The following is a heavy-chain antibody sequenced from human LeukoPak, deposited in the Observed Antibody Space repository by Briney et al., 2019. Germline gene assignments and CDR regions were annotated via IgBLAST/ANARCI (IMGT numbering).Heavy chain of an antibody. D-gene: IGHD1-26*01. Sequence: SETLSLTCAVYGGSFSGYYWSWIRQPPGKGLEWIGEINHSGSTNYNPSLKSRVTISVDTSKNQFSLKLSSVTAADTAVYYCARQYGSYLFDYWGQGTLVTVSS. CDR3: ARQYGSYLFDY. V-gene: IGHV4-34*01. CDR1: GGSFSGYY. CDR2: INHSGST. J-gene: IGHJ4*02.